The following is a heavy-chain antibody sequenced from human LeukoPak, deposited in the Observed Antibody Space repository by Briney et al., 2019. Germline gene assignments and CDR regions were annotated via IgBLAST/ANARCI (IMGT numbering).Heavy chain of an antibody. D-gene: IGHD2-21*02. J-gene: IGHJ5*01. CDR3: RRLPYCGGDCYPNWFDS. CDR1: GYRFSSDW. V-gene: IGHV5-51*01. Sequence: GESLKISCKGSGYRFSSDWIGWVRQNPGKGLEWMGIIYPGDSDTRYSPSFQGQVTISADKSITTSYLHWSSPRASLTTMYYCRRLPYCGGDCYPNWFDSWGQGTLVTVSS. CDR2: IYPGDSDT.